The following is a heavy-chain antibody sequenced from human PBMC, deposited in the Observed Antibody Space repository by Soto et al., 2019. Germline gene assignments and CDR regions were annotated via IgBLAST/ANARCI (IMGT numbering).Heavy chain of an antibody. CDR3: ARDMDMHIGSYGSFDI. CDR2: ISGTGRTI. D-gene: IGHD2-21*01. J-gene: IGHJ3*02. V-gene: IGHV3-48*02. CDR1: GFTFSTYS. Sequence: EVQLVESGGGLVRPGGSLRLSCAASGFTFSTYSMIWVRQAPGKGLEWVSYISGTGRTIYYVDSVQDRFTISRDNAKNSLYLQMNSLRDEDTAVYYCARDMDMHIGSYGSFDIWGQGTMVTVSS.